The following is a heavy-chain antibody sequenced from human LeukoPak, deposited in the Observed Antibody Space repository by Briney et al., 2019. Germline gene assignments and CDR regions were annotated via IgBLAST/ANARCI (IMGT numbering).Heavy chain of an antibody. CDR1: GGSFSGYY. CDR3: ARGFGAMVRGVRGPTWPNLDY. J-gene: IGHJ4*02. V-gene: IGHV4-34*01. CDR2: INHSGGT. Sequence: SETLSLTCAVYGGSFSGYYWSWIRQPPGKGLECIGEINHSGGTNYNPSLKSRVTISVDTSKNQFSLKLSSVTAADTAVYYCARGFGAMVRGVRGPTWPNLDYWGQGTLVTVSS. D-gene: IGHD3-10*01.